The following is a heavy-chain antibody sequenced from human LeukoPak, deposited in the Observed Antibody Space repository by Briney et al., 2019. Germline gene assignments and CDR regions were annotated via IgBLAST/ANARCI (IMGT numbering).Heavy chain of an antibody. CDR2: MTLNGGNT. CDR3: ARGPYYGDYGCDFDS. D-gene: IGHD4-17*01. CDR1: GYTFTSYD. J-gene: IGHJ5*01. V-gene: IGHV1-8*01. Sequence: ASVKVSCNASGYTFTSYDITRVRQAPGQGLEWMGWMTLNGGNTSSSQNFQGRVTMTRNTSISTAYMELSSLRSEDTAVYYCARGPYYGDYGCDFDSWGQGTLVTVSS.